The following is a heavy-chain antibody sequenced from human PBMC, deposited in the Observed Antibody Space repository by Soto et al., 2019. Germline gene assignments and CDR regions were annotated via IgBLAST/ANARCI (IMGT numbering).Heavy chain of an antibody. V-gene: IGHV4-31*03. J-gene: IGHJ4*02. CDR2: IYYSGST. CDR1: GGSISSGGYY. CDR3: ARGGYCSGGSCYTTPLDY. D-gene: IGHD2-15*01. Sequence: SETLSLTCTVSGGSISSGGYYWSWIRQHPGKGLEWIGYIYYSGSTYYNPSLKSRVTISVDTSKNQFSLKLSSVTAADTAVYYCARGGYCSGGSCYTTPLDYWGQGTLVTVSS.